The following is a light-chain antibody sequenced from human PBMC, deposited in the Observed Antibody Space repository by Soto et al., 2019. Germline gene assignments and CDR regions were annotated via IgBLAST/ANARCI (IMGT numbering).Light chain of an antibody. J-gene: IGKJ3*01. CDR2: LGS. V-gene: IGKV2-28*01. Sequence: DIVMTQSPLSLPVTPGEPASISCRSSQSLLDSNGYNFLDWYLQKPGQSPQLLISLGSNRASGVPDRFSGSGSGTDFTLKISRVEAEDVGVYYCMQALQTPRTFGPGTKVDTK. CDR3: MQALQTPRT. CDR1: QSLLDSNGYNF.